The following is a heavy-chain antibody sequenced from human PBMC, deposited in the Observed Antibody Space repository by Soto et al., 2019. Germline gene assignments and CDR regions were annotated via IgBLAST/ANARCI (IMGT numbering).Heavy chain of an antibody. CDR1: GGIFSNFA. CDR3: ARVGSRDAYNDVLDK. D-gene: IGHD1-1*01. V-gene: IGHV1-69*06. J-gene: IGHJ4*02. CDR2: IIPILATP. Sequence: QVQLVQSGPEVKKPGSSVKVSCTASGGIFSNFAVSWVRQAPGQGLEWMGGIIPILATPKYAQKYQGRVTISAVKNIAYMELSSLTSEETDVYYCARVGSRDAYNDVLDKWGQGTLVTVSS.